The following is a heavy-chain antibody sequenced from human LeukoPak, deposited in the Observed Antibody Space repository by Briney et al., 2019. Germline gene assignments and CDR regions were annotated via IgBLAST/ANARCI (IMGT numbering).Heavy chain of an antibody. CDR2: ISAYNGNT. Sequence: GASVKVSCKASGYTFTSYGISWVRQAPGQGLEWMGRISAYNGNTNYAQKLQGRVTMTTDTSTSTAYMELRSLRSDDTAVYYCARASDDSSGYSGFYAFDIWGQGTMVTVSS. CDR3: ARASDDSSGYSGFYAFDI. D-gene: IGHD3-22*01. J-gene: IGHJ3*02. V-gene: IGHV1-18*01. CDR1: GYTFTSYG.